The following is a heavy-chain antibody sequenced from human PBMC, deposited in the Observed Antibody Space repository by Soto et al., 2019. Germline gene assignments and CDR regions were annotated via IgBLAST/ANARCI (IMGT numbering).Heavy chain of an antibody. J-gene: IGHJ4*02. CDR1: GGSISSSNW. CDR2: IYHSGST. V-gene: IGHV4-4*02. D-gene: IGHD3-22*01. Sequence: SETLSLTCAVSGGSISSSNWWSWVRQPPGKGLEWIGEIYHSGSTNYNPSLKSRVTISVDKSKNQFSLKLSSVTAADTAVYYCARWSSGHGSGFEYWGQGTLVTLSS. CDR3: ARWSSGHGSGFEY.